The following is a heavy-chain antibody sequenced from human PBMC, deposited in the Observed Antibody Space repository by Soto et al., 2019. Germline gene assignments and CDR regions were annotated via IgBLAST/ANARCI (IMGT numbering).Heavy chain of an antibody. CDR1: GGSFSGYY. Sequence: SETLSLTCAVYGGSFSGYYWSWIRQPPGKGLEWIGEINHSGSTNYNPSLKSRVTISVDTSKNQFSLKLSSVTAADTAVYYCASGIAAAVHWFDPWGQGTLVTSPQ. CDR3: ASGIAAAVHWFDP. D-gene: IGHD6-13*01. J-gene: IGHJ5*02. CDR2: INHSGST. V-gene: IGHV4-34*01.